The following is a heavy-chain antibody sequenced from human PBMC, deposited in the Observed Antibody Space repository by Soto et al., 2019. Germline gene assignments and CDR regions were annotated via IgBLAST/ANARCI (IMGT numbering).Heavy chain of an antibody. CDR1: GFTFTSYA. Sequence: GGSLRLSCAASGFTFTSYAMHWVRQAPGKGLEWVAVISYDGSNKYYADSVKGRFTISRDNYKNTLYLQMNSLIAEDTAVYYCERDRTKVVTRGIYYYSMDVWGQGTTGTV. V-gene: IGHV3-30-3*01. J-gene: IGHJ6*02. D-gene: IGHD2-21*02. CDR2: ISYDGSNK. CDR3: ERDRTKVVTRGIYYYSMDV.